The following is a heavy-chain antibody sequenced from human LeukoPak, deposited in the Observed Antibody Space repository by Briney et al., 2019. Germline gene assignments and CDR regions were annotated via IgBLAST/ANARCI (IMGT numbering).Heavy chain of an antibody. Sequence: GGSLRLSCAASRFTFSSYAMSWVRQAPGKGLEWVSAISGSGGSTYYADSVKGRFTISRDNSKNTLYLQMNSLRAEDTAVYYCAKGFEYSYGYGFLFWGQGTLVTVSS. D-gene: IGHD5-18*01. J-gene: IGHJ4*02. V-gene: IGHV3-23*01. CDR3: AKGFEYSYGYGFLF. CDR1: RFTFSSYA. CDR2: ISGSGGST.